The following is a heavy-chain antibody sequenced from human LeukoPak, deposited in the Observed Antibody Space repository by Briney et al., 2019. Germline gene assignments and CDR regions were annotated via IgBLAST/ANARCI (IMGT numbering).Heavy chain of an antibody. D-gene: IGHD6-19*01. J-gene: IGHJ3*02. V-gene: IGHV6-1*01. Sequence: SQTLSLTCAISGDSVSSKSAAWNWLRQSPSRGLEWLGRTYYRSKWHYDYAVSVRSRITIYPDTSKNQFSLQLNSVTPEDTAVYYCANIAVTGYDAFDIWGQGTMVTVSS. CDR2: TYYRSKWHY. CDR1: GDSVSSKSAA. CDR3: ANIAVTGYDAFDI.